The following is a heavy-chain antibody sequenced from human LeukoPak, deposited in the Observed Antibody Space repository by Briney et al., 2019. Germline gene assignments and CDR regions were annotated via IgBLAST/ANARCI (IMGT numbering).Heavy chain of an antibody. V-gene: IGHV3-30*18. CDR1: GFTFSSYG. CDR2: ISYDGSNK. CDR3: AKHTFTTEYSWSYYGMDV. D-gene: IGHD1-26*01. Sequence: GGSLRLSCAASGFTFSSYGMHWVRQAPGKGLEWVAVISYDGSNKYYADSVKGRFTISRDNSKNTLYLQMNSLRAEDTAVYYCAKHTFTTEYSWSYYGMDVWGQGTTVTVSS. J-gene: IGHJ6*02.